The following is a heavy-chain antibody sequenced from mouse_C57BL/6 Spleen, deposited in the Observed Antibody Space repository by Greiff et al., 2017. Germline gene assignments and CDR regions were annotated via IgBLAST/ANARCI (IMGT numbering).Heavy chain of an antibody. V-gene: IGHV1-80*01. CDR1: GYAFSSYW. CDR2: IYPGDGDT. D-gene: IGHD2-1*01. Sequence: VKLVESGAELVKPGASVKISCKASGYAFSSYWMNWVKQRPGKGLEWIGQIYPGDGDTNYNGKFKGKATLTADKSSSTAYMQLSSLTSEDSAVXFCARRMGNCFYAMDYWGQGTSVTVSS. CDR3: ARRMGNCFYAMDY. J-gene: IGHJ4*01.